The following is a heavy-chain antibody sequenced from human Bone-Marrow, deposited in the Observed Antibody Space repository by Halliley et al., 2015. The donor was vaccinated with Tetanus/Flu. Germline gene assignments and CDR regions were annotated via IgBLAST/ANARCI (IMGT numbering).Heavy chain of an antibody. J-gene: IGHJ4*02. D-gene: IGHD2-2*01. CDR2: IYHMGNT. V-gene: IGHV4-4*02. Sequence: EIYHMGNTNYNPPLKGRVSISLAKSKNQFSLHLTSGTAADTAVYYCVRARFCDSTSCSPFDYWGQGSLVTVSS. CDR3: VRARFCDSTSCSPFDY.